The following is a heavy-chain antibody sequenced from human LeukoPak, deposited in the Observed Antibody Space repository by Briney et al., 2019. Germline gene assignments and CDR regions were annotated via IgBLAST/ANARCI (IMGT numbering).Heavy chain of an antibody. CDR1: GFTCSNYY. Sequence: GGSLRLSCSAAGFTCSNYYRSWIRQAPGKGLEGVSYISSSGSTIYYADSVKGRFTISRDNAKNSLYLQMNSLRAEDTAVYYCARVHSSSWRYYYYYMDVWGKGTTVTVSS. J-gene: IGHJ6*03. V-gene: IGHV3-11*01. D-gene: IGHD6-13*01. CDR2: ISSSGSTI. CDR3: ARVHSSSWRYYYYYMDV.